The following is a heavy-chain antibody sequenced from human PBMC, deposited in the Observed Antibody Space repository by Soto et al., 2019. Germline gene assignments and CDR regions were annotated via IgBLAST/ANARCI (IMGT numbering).Heavy chain of an antibody. CDR3: ARDGGRETARPISHYYYYGMDV. J-gene: IGHJ6*02. D-gene: IGHD6-6*01. V-gene: IGHV3-21*01. CDR2: ISSSSSYI. CDR1: GFTFSSYS. Sequence: PGGSLRLSCAASGFTFSSYSMNWVRQAPGKGLEWVSSISSSSSYIYYADSVKGPFTISRDNAKNSLYLQMNSLRAEDTAVYYCARDGGRETARPISHYYYYGMDVWGQGTTVTVSS.